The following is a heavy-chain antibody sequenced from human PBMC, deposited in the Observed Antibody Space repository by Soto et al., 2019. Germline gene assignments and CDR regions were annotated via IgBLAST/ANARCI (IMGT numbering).Heavy chain of an antibody. Sequence: GGSLRLSCAASGLIFYNYAMHWFRQPPGKGLEWVSGISWNGGKIGYVDSVKGRFTISRDNAKNSLYLQMNSLRAEDTALYYCATQDFWGQVTLGTVSS. CDR1: GLIFYNYA. CDR3: ATQDF. CDR2: ISWNGGKI. J-gene: IGHJ4*02. V-gene: IGHV3-9*01.